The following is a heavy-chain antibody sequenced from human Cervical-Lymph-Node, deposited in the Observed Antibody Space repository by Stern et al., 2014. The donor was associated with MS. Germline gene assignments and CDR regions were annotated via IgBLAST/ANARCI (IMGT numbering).Heavy chain of an antibody. D-gene: IGHD2-21*02. CDR2: FDPEHCDP. J-gene: IGHJ6*02. CDR3: ATHRGRVTYYYGMDV. V-gene: IGHV1-24*01. Sequence: QVQLVQSGAEVKKPGASVKVSCEVSGYTLSEISMHWVRQAPGKGLEWRGGFDPEHCDPRYAQKFQGRVTMAEDKSTDTAYMELSSLRSEDTAVYYCATHRGRVTYYYGMDVWGQGTTVTVSS. CDR1: GYTLSEIS.